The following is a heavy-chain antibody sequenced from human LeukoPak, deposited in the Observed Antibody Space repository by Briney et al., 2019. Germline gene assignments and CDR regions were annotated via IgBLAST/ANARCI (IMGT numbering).Heavy chain of an antibody. CDR3: ARGWGKRWLQLPDY. V-gene: IGHV3-7*01. CDR2: IKQDGSEK. CDR1: GFTFSSYW. Sequence: PGGSLRLSCAASGFTFSSYWMSWVRQAPGKGLEWVANIKQDGSEKYYVDSVKGRFTISRDNAKNSLYLQMNSLGAEDTAVYYCARGWGKRWLQLPDYWGQGTLVTVSS. J-gene: IGHJ4*02. D-gene: IGHD5-24*01.